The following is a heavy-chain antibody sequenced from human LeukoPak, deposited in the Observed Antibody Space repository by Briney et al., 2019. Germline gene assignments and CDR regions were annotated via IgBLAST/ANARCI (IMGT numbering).Heavy chain of an antibody. D-gene: IGHD3-22*01. CDR2: IHYSGST. CDR3: ARDTWAYDSSAYYSFDY. V-gene: IGHV4-59*01. Sequence: SETLSLTCTVSGASITSYYWNWIRQPPGKGLEWVGYIHYSGSTSYNPSLKSRVTISVDTSKKQFSLHLSSVTAADTAVYFCARDTWAYDSSAYYSFDYWGQGALVTVSS. J-gene: IGHJ4*02. CDR1: GASITSYY.